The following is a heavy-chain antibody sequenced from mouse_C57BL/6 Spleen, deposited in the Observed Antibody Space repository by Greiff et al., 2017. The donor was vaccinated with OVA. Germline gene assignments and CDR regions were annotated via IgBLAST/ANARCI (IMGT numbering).Heavy chain of an antibody. CDR3: ARTTVVHFDY. Sequence: DVKLQESGGGLVKPGGSLKLSCAASGFTFSDYGMHWVRQAPEKGLEWVAYISSGSSTIYYADTVKGRFTISRDNAKNTLFLQMTSLRSEDTAMYYCARTTVVHFDYWGQGTTLTVSS. D-gene: IGHD1-1*01. J-gene: IGHJ2*01. V-gene: IGHV5-17*01. CDR1: GFTFSDYG. CDR2: ISSGSSTI.